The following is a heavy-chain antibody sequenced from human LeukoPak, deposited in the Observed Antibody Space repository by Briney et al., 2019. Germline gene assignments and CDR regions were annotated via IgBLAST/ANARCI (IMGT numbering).Heavy chain of an antibody. CDR2: ISGSSDTI. D-gene: IGHD3-22*01. V-gene: IGHV3-48*04. CDR1: GFTFSSFS. Sequence: GGSQRLSCAASGFTFSSFSMKWVRQAPGKGLEWVSYISGSSDTIHYADSVKGRFTISRDNAKNSLYLQMNSLRAEDTAVYYCAKGYDSSGMTLHYWGQGTLVTVSS. J-gene: IGHJ4*02. CDR3: AKGYDSSGMTLHY.